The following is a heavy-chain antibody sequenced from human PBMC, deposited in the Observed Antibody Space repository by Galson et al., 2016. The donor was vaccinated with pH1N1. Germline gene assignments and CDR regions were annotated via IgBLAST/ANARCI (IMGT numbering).Heavy chain of an antibody. J-gene: IGHJ4*02. Sequence: SLRLSCAASGFSISNFWMSWVRQAPGKGPEWVSVISGGGTIHYAESVGGRFTISRDNSNNTVYLQMNSLRAEDTGVYYCAKEKRSGWSVVGGFMDHWGQGTLVTVTS. CDR2: ISGGGTI. V-gene: IGHV3-23*01. CDR3: AKEKRSGWSVVGGFMDH. CDR1: GFSISNFW. D-gene: IGHD6-19*01.